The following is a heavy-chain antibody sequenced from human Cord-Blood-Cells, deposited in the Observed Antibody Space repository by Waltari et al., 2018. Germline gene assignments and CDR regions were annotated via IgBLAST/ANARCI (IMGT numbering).Heavy chain of an antibody. Sequence: FTFSSYWMSWVRQAPGKGLEWVANIKQDGSEKYYVDSVKGRCTISRNNAKNSLYLQMNSLRAEDTAVYYFARVELRYCSSTSCYSSSWFDYWGQGTLVTVSS. V-gene: IGHV3-7*01. CDR1: FTFSSYW. CDR3: ARVELRYCSSTSCYSSSWFDY. J-gene: IGHJ4*02. D-gene: IGHD2-2*02. CDR2: IKQDGSEK.